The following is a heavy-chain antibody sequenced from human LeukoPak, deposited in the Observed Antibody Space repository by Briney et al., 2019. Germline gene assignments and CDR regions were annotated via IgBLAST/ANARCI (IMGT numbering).Heavy chain of an antibody. J-gene: IGHJ6*02. CDR1: GYAFTNYY. D-gene: IGHD4-17*01. CDR3: ARDTRTMTAVTRGQHYYYGLDV. CDR2: INPSDGGT. Sequence: GASVKVSCKASGYAFTNYYLHWVRQAPGHGLEWMAIINPSDGGTYYEQKLQGRVTVTRDTSTSTVYMELSSLGSEDTAVYYCARDTRTMTAVTRGQHYYYGLDVWGQGTTVTVSS. V-gene: IGHV1-46*01.